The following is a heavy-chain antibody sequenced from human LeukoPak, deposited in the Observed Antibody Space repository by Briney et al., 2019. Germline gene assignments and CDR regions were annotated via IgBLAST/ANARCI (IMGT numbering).Heavy chain of an antibody. CDR2: ISASGTST. CDR3: AKFITAAGTNYYYMDV. D-gene: IGHD6-13*01. V-gene: IGHV3-23*01. Sequence: GGSLILSCAASGFTFSNYAMSWVRQAPGKGLEWVSAISASGTSTYYADSVKGRFTISRDNSKNTLYLQMNSLRAEDTAVYYCAKFITAAGTNYYYMDVWGKGTTVTVSS. J-gene: IGHJ6*03. CDR1: GFTFSNYA.